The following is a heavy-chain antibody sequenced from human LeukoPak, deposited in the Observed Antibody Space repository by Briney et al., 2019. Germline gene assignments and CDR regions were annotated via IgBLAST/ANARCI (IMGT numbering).Heavy chain of an antibody. CDR2: ITDTGGV. CDR3: ARGGTGNLLGLD. D-gene: IGHD1-1*01. J-gene: IGHJ4*02. V-gene: IGHV3-48*01. CDR1: GLTFSTYN. Sequence: GGSLRLSCAASGLTFSTYNMNWVRQAPGKGLEWLSFITDTGGVQYADSVKGRFTISRDNAKKSLYLQMNSLRAEDTAVYYCARGGTGNLLGLDWGQGTLVTVSS.